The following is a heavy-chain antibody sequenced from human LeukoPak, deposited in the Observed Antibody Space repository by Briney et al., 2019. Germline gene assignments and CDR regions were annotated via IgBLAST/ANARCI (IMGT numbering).Heavy chain of an antibody. Sequence: GGSLRLSCAASGFTFSSYWMSWVRQAPGKGLEWVANIKQDGSEKYYVESVKCRFTISRDNAKNSLYLQMNSLRAEYTAVYYCARERYYDSSGYPTYYFDYWGQGTLVTVSS. V-gene: IGHV3-7*01. CDR2: IKQDGSEK. CDR1: GFTFSSYW. J-gene: IGHJ4*02. D-gene: IGHD3-22*01. CDR3: ARERYYDSSGYPTYYFDY.